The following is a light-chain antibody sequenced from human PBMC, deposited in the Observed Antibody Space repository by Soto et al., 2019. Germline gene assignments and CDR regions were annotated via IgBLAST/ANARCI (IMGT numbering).Light chain of an antibody. CDR1: ESIRT. CDR3: QQYHSSPRT. J-gene: IGKJ1*01. V-gene: IGKV3-20*01. CDR2: GVS. Sequence: VLTQSPGTLSLSPGERATLSCRASESIRTLAWYKQKPGQAPRLLIFGVSRRATGVPERFSGSGSGTDYTLTISRLEPEDFAVYYCQQYHSSPRTFGQGTKVDIK.